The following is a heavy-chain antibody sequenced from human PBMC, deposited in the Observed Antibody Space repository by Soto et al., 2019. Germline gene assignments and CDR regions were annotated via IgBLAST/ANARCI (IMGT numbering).Heavy chain of an antibody. Sequence: GGSLRLSCAASGFAFSNYAMHWVRQSPGKGLEWVSSISTSIDATYYADSVKGRFTISRDDSKNTLYLQMNSLRAEDSAVYYCAKDRTVAARNFDYWGQGTQVTVSS. J-gene: IGHJ4*02. CDR1: GFAFSNYA. CDR2: ISTSIDAT. D-gene: IGHD6-6*01. CDR3: AKDRTVAARNFDY. V-gene: IGHV3-23*01.